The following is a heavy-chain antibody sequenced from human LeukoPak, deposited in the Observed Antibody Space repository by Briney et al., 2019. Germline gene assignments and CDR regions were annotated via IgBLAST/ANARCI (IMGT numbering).Heavy chain of an antibody. Sequence: SVTLSLTCTVSGGSISSYYWSWIRQPPGKGLEWIGYIYYSGSTNYNPSLKSRVTISVDTSKNQFSLKLSSVTAADTAVYYCARVGRKTGTTFGFDYWGQGTLVTVSS. V-gene: IGHV4-59*01. CDR3: ARVGRKTGTTFGFDY. CDR1: GGSISSYY. D-gene: IGHD1-7*01. J-gene: IGHJ4*02. CDR2: IYYSGST.